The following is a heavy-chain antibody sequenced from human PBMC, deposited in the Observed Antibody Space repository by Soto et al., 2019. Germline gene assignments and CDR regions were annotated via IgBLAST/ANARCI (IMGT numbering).Heavy chain of an antibody. D-gene: IGHD1-26*01. V-gene: IGHV1-46*01. Sequence: ASVKVSCKASGYTFTSYYMHCVRQAPGQGLEWMGIINPSGGSTSYEQKSQGGFTMTRDTSTSTVYMELTSLRSEDTAVYYCASRAATVSDDHFDIWGQGTIVTVSS. J-gene: IGHJ3*02. CDR3: ASRAATVSDDHFDI. CDR2: INPSGGST. CDR1: GYTFTSYY.